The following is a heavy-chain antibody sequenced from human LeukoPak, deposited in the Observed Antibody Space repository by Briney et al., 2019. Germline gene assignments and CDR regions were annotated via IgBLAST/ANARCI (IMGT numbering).Heavy chain of an antibody. V-gene: IGHV4-34*01. Sequence: SETLSLTCAVCGGSFSGYYWRWIRQPPGKGLEWIGEISHSGSTNYNPSIKSRVTISVDTSKNQFSLKLSSVTAADTAVYYCARTGTYCSSTSCYFPSYYYYYMDVWGKGTTVTVSS. CDR2: ISHSGST. D-gene: IGHD2-2*01. CDR1: GGSFSGYY. J-gene: IGHJ6*03. CDR3: ARTGTYCSSTSCYFPSYYYYYMDV.